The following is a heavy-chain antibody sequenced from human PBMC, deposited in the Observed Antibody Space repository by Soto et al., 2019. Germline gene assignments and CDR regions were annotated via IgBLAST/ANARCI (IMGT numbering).Heavy chain of an antibody. CDR1: GFTFSSYA. CDR3: AKYNDYGDPRYYYYGMDV. V-gene: IGHV3-23*01. Sequence: GGSLRLSCAASGFTFSSYAMSWVRQAPGKGLEWVSAIRGSGGSTYYADSVKGWFTISRDNSKNTLYLQMNSLRAEDTAVYYCAKYNDYGDPRYYYYGMDVWGQGTTVTVSS. CDR2: IRGSGGST. D-gene: IGHD4-17*01. J-gene: IGHJ6*02.